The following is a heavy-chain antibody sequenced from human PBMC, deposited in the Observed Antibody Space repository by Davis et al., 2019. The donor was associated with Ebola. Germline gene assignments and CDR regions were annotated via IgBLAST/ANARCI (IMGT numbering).Heavy chain of an antibody. CDR1: GYTFTSYA. Sequence: AASVKVSCKASGYTFTSYAMNWVRQAPGQGLEWMGWINTNTGNPTYAQGFTGRFVFSLDTSVSTAYLQISSLKAEDTAVYYCARTYCSSTSCMSGAFDIWGQGTMVTVSS. CDR2: INTNTGNP. V-gene: IGHV7-4-1*02. D-gene: IGHD2-2*01. J-gene: IGHJ3*02. CDR3: ARTYCSSTSCMSGAFDI.